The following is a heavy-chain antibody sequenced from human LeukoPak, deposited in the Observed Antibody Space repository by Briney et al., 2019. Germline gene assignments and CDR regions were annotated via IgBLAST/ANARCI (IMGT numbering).Heavy chain of an antibody. D-gene: IGHD5-12*01. V-gene: IGHV4-59*08. CDR3: ARMGGYSGYATH. CDR2: IHYSGTT. CDR1: GGSISTYY. J-gene: IGHJ4*02. Sequence: SETLSLTCTVSGGSISTYYWSWIRKPPGKGLEGIGYIHYSGTTNYNPSLKNRVTISLDTSKNQFSLNLSSVTAADTAVYYCARMGGYSGYATHWGQGTLVTVSS.